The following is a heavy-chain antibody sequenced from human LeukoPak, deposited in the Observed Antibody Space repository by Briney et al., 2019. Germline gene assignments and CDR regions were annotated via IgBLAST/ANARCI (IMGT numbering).Heavy chain of an antibody. J-gene: IGHJ2*01. D-gene: IGHD3-22*01. Sequence: SETLSLTCTVSGGSISSGSYYWTWISQYPGKGLEWIGYTHYSGSGYNNPSLKSRVTISVDTSKSQFSLKLNSVTAADTAVYFCARAILTASGFVWHFDLWGRGTLVTVSS. CDR3: ARAILTASGFVWHFDL. V-gene: IGHV4-31*03. CDR2: THYSGSG. CDR1: GGSISSGSYY.